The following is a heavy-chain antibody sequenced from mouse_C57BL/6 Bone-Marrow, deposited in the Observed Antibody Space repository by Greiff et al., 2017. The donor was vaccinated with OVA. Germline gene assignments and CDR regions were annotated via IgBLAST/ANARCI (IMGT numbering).Heavy chain of an antibody. CDR2: IYPGDGDT. J-gene: IGHJ3*01. CDR3: ARSDGYYFWFAY. D-gene: IGHD2-3*01. V-gene: IGHV1-80*01. Sequence: VQLQQSGAELVKPGASVKISCKASGYAFSSYWMNWVKQRPGQGLEWIGQIYPGDGDTNYNGKFKGKATLTADKSSSTAYMQLSSLTSEDAAVYFCARSDGYYFWFAYWGQGTLVTVSA. CDR1: GYAFSSYW.